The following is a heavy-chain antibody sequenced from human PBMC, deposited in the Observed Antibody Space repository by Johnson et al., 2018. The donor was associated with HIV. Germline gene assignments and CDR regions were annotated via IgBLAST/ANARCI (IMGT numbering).Heavy chain of an antibody. D-gene: IGHD3-3*01. Sequence: VHLVASGGGVFPTGRSLRLSSPSSGFSFSTYGMHWVRQAPSNGLEWVALISYDGHNKYYVDSVKGRFTISRDNSKNTLYLQMNSLRSEDTAVYYCARVATFGVVISDAFDIWGQGTMVTVSS. CDR3: ARVATFGVVISDAFDI. V-gene: IGHV3-30*03. J-gene: IGHJ3*02. CDR1: GFSFSTYG. CDR2: ISYDGHNK.